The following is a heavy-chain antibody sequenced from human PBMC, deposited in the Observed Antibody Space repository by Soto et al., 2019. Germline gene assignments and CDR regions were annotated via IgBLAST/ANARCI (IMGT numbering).Heavy chain of an antibody. Sequence: PGGSLRLSCAASGFTFSSFEMNWVRQAPGKGLEWVSYISRSGGTIYYVDSVKGRFTISRDNAKYSLYLQMNSLRAEDTAVYYCASRAWWGQGTLVTVSS. CDR3: ASRAW. CDR2: ISRSGGTI. J-gene: IGHJ4*02. CDR1: GFTFSSFE. V-gene: IGHV3-48*03.